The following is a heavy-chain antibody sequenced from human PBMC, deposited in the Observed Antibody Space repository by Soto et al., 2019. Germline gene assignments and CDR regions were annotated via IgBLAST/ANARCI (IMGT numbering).Heavy chain of an antibody. D-gene: IGHD4-17*01. CDR1: GGSISSYY. J-gene: IGHJ4*02. V-gene: IGHV4-59*08. Sequence: SETLSLTCTVSGGSISSYYWSWIRQPPGKGLEWIGYIYYSGSTNYNPSLKSRVTTSVDTSKNQFSLELSSVTAADTAVYYCATTSYGDYFDYWGQGTLVTVSS. CDR3: ATTSYGDYFDY. CDR2: IYYSGST.